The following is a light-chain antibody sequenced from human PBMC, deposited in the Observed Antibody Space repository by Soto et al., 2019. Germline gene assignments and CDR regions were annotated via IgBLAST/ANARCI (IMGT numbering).Light chain of an antibody. V-gene: IGLV2-14*03. J-gene: IGLJ2*01. CDR3: RSYTSSSTRL. CDR1: SSDVGGYNY. Sequence: QSALTQPASVSGSPGQSITISCTGTSSDVGGYNYVSWYQQHSGKAPQLMIYNVSNRPSGVSNRFSGSKSGNTASLTISGVQAEDEADYYCRSYTSSSTRLFGGGTKLTVL. CDR2: NVS.